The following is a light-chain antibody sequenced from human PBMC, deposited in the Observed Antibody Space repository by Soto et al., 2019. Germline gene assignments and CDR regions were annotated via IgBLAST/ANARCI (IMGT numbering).Light chain of an antibody. V-gene: IGLV2-14*01. Sequence: QSALTQPASVSGSPGQSITISCTGTSSDVGGYNYVSWYQQHPGKAPKLMIYDVSNRPSGFSNRFSGSKSGNTASLTISGLQAEDEADYYCSSYTSSSLQVFGGGTKLTVL. CDR3: SSYTSSSLQV. CDR2: DVS. CDR1: SSDVGGYNY. J-gene: IGLJ2*01.